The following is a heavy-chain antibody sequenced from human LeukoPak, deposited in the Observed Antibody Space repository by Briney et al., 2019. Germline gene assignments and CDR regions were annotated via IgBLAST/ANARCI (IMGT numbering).Heavy chain of an antibody. J-gene: IGHJ4*02. V-gene: IGHV3-48*02. CDR2: NSSGSSSI. Sequence: GGSLRLSCAASGFTFSTYSMNWVRRAPGKGLEWVSYNSSGSSSIYYADSVKGRFTISRDNAKNSLYVQMNSPRDEDTAVYYCAREWAGLFDYWGQGTLVTVSS. D-gene: IGHD1-26*01. CDR1: GFTFSTYS. CDR3: AREWAGLFDY.